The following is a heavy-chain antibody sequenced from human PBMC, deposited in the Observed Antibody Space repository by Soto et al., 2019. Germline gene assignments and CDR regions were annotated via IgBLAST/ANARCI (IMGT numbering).Heavy chain of an antibody. CDR2: ISYDGSNK. V-gene: IGHV3-30*18. J-gene: IGHJ4*02. CDR1: GFTFSSYG. Sequence: QVQLVESGGGVVQPGRSLRLSCAASGFTFSSYGMHWVRQAPGKGLEWVAVISYDGSNKYYADSVKGRFTISRDNSKNTLYLQMNSLRAEDTAVYYCAKGSYFDYWGQATLVTVSS. CDR3: AKGSYFDY.